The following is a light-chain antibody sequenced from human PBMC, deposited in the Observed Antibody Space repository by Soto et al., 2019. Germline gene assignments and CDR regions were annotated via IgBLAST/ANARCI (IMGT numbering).Light chain of an antibody. V-gene: IGKV1-9*01. CDR2: GAS. J-gene: IGKJ3*01. Sequence: IQLTQSPSSLYSPVGDRVPISCRASQGIANFLAWYKQKPGKAPKLVIYGASTLQSRAPSRFSGSGSGTDITLTISSLQPEDFATYYCQQLNRFPIPFGPGTKVDIK. CDR1: QGIANF. CDR3: QQLNRFPIP.